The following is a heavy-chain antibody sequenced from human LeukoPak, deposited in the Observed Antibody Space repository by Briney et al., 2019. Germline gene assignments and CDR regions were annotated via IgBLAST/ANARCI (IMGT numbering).Heavy chain of an antibody. J-gene: IGHJ4*02. CDR2: ISISGTTI. Sequence: GGSLGLSCAASGFTFSDYYMNWIRQAPGKGLEWVSYISISGTTIYYADSVKGRFTVSRDNAKNSLYLQMNSLRAEDTAVYYCARLGIITAAGSNDYWGQGTLVTVSS. CDR1: GFTFSDYY. D-gene: IGHD6-13*01. CDR3: ARLGIITAAGSNDY. V-gene: IGHV3-11*01.